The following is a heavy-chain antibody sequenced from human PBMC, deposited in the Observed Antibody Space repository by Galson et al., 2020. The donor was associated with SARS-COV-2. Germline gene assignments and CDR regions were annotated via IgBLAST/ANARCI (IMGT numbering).Heavy chain of an antibody. D-gene: IGHD5-12*01. V-gene: IGHV4-39*01. CDR1: GGSISSSSYY. Sequence: SETLSLTCTLSGGSISSSSYYWCCIRQPPGMGLEWIGSIYYSGNTYYNPSLKSRVTMSVDTSKNPFSVKLSSVTAADTAVYYCARQQDGYGDYDILAYWGQGALVTVSS. J-gene: IGHJ4*02. CDR2: IYYSGNT. CDR3: ARQQDGYGDYDILAY.